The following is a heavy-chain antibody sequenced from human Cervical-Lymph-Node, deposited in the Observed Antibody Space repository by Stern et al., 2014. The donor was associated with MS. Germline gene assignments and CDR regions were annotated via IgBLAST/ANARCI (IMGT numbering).Heavy chain of an antibody. CDR3: ARLSSGVYSSNWGSDY. V-gene: IGHV7-4-1*02. CDR2: INTNTGNT. Sequence: DQLVQSGSELKKPGASVKVSCKASGYTFTSYAMNWVRQAPGQGLEWMGLINTNTGNTKYDQGFTGRFVFSLDTSVNTAYLQISSLKAEDTAVYYCARLSSGVYSSNWGSDYWGQGTLVTVSS. J-gene: IGHJ4*02. CDR1: GYTFTSYA. D-gene: IGHD6-13*01.